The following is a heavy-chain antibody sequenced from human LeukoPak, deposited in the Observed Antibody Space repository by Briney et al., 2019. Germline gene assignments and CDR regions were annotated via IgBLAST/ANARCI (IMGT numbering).Heavy chain of an antibody. CDR1: GGSFSGYY. Sequence: SETLSLTCAVYGGSFSGYYWSWIRQPPGKGLEWIGEINHSGSTNYNPSLKSRVTISVDTSKNRFSLKLSSVTAADTAVYYCAGGRGPTHYYGMDVWGKGTTVTVSS. D-gene: IGHD2-15*01. CDR3: AGGRGPTHYYGMDV. CDR2: INHSGST. V-gene: IGHV4-34*01. J-gene: IGHJ6*04.